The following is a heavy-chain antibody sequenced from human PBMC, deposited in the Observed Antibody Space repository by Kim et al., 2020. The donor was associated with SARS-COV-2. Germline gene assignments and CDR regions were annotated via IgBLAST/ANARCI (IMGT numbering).Heavy chain of an antibody. D-gene: IGHD4-4*01. Sequence: GGSLRLSCAASGFTFSSSAMTWVRQAPGKGLEWVSVISPTGGTTHYADSVKGRFTISRDNSKNTLYMQINSLRAEDTAIYYCAKDHSMGSWGEGSLVTV. CDR3: AKDHSMGS. V-gene: IGHV3-23*01. CDR2: ISPTGGTT. J-gene: IGHJ5*01. CDR1: GFTFSSSA.